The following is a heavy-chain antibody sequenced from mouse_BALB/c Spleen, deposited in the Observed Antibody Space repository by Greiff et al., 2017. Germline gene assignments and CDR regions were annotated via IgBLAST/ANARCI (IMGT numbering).Heavy chain of an antibody. J-gene: IGHJ1*01. CDR1: GYTFSSYW. CDR3: ARKLAYWYFDV. Sequence: VQGVESGAELMKPGASVKISCKATGYTFSSYWIEWVKQRPGHGLEWIGEILPGSGSTNYNEKFKGKATFTADTSSNTAYMQLSSLTSEDSAVYYCARKLAYWYFDVWGAGTTVTVSS. V-gene: IGHV1-9*01. CDR2: ILPGSGST. D-gene: IGHD4-1*01.